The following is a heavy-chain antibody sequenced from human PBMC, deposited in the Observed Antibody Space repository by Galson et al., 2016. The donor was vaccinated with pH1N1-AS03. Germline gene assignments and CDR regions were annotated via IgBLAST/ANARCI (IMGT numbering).Heavy chain of an antibody. D-gene: IGHD4-23*01. CDR3: ARVWPGKDRRLVN. Sequence: SVKVSCKATGYTFIGYFLHWVRQAPGHGLEWMGWINPNSGGTHYAQKFQGRITMTRDTSITSAYMELSGLRADDTAVYYCARVWPGKDRRLVNWGQGTLVTVSS. CDR2: INPNSGGT. J-gene: IGHJ4*02. V-gene: IGHV1-2*02. CDR1: GYTFIGYF.